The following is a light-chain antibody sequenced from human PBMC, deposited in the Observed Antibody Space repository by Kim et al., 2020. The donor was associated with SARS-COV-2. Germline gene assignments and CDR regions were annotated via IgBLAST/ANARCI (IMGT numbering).Light chain of an antibody. V-gene: IGLV2-11*01. CDR3: CSYAGIYPCG. Sequence: QSALTQPRSVSGSPGQSVTISCTGTSSDVGDYNYVSWYQQHPGKAPKLMIYDVSKRPSGVPDRFSVSKSGNTASLTISGLQAEDEADYYCCSYAGIYPCGFGTGTKVTVL. CDR2: DVS. CDR1: SSDVGDYNY. J-gene: IGLJ1*01.